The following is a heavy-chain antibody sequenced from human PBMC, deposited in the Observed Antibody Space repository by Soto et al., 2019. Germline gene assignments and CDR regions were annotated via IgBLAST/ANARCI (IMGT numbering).Heavy chain of an antibody. J-gene: IGHJ6*02. CDR1: GGSISSSSYY. V-gene: IGHV4-39*07. CDR2: IYYSGST. CDR3: ARVFGFGDMDV. D-gene: IGHD3-10*01. Sequence: SETLSLTCTVSGGSISSSSYYWGWIRQPPGKGLEWIGSIYYSGSTYYNPSLKSRVTISVDTSKNQFSLKLSSVTAADTAVYYCARVFGFGDMDVWGQGTTVTVSS.